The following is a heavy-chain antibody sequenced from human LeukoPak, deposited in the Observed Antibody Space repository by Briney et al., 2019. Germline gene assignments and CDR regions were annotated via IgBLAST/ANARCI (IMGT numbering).Heavy chain of an antibody. CDR1: GGTFSSYA. Sequence: ASVKVSCKASGGTFSSYAISWVRQAPGQGLEWMGGIIPIFGTANYAQKFQGRVTITADESTSTAYMELSSMRSEDTAVYYCARASLQLAAASGFDPWGQGTLVTVSS. D-gene: IGHD6-13*01. J-gene: IGHJ5*02. V-gene: IGHV1-69*13. CDR2: IIPIFGTA. CDR3: ARASLQLAAASGFDP.